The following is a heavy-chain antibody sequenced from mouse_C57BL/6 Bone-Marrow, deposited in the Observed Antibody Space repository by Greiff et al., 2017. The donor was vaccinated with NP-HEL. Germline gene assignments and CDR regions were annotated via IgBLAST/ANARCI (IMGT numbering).Heavy chain of an antibody. CDR2: IDPENGDT. CDR1: GFNIKDDY. CDR3: TSVLYYAMDY. D-gene: IGHD6-1*01. V-gene: IGHV14-4*01. J-gene: IGHJ4*01. Sequence: EVQLVESGAELVRPGASVKLSCTASGFNIKDDYMHWVKQRPEQGLEWIGWIDPENGDTEYASKFQGKATITADTSSNTAYLQLSSLTSEDTTVDYCTSVLYYAMDYWGQGTSVTVSS.